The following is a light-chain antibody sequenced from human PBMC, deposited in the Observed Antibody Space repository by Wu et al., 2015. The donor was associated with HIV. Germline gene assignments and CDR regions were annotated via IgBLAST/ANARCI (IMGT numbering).Light chain of an antibody. V-gene: IGKV3-11*01. Sequence: EIVLTQSPDTLSLSPGERATLSCRASQSVSSYLAWYQHKPGQAPRLLIYDASDRATGISARISGSGSGTEFTLTISSLEPEDFALYYCQHRFNWPLIFGQGTRLEIK. CDR1: QSVSSY. J-gene: IGKJ5*01. CDR2: DAS. CDR3: QHRFNWPLI.